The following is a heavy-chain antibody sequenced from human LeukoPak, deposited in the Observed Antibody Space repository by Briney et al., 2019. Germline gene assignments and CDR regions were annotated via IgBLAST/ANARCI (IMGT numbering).Heavy chain of an antibody. CDR2: IYTDGRT. Sequence: PGGSLRLSCAASGFTVSTNYMSWVRQAPGKGLEWVSLIYTDGRTFYADSVKGRFTISRDNSKNALYLQMSSLRAEDTAVYYCSTCWGFAGDYWGQGILVTVSS. CDR3: STCWGFAGDY. CDR1: GFTVSTNY. J-gene: IGHJ4*02. D-gene: IGHD7-27*01. V-gene: IGHV3-53*01.